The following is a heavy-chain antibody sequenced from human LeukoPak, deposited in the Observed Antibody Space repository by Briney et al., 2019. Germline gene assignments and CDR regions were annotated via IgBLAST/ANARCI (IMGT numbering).Heavy chain of an antibody. V-gene: IGHV3-48*03. Sequence: GGSLRLSCAASGFTFSSYEMNWVRQAPGKGLEWVSYISSSGSTIYYADSVKGRFTISRDNSKNTLYLQMNSLRAEDTAVYYCAKDLRVITVYYYYGMDVWGQGTTVTVSS. CDR2: ISSSGSTI. CDR3: AKDLRVITVYYYYGMDV. CDR1: GFTFSSYE. J-gene: IGHJ6*02. D-gene: IGHD3-22*01.